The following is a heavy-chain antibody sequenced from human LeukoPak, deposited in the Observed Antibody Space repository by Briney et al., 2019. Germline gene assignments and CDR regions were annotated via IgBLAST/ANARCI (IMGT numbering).Heavy chain of an antibody. D-gene: IGHD1-26*01. CDR2: ISGSGDST. Sequence: GWSLRLSCAASGFTFSSYAMSWVRQARGKGLAWVSAISGSGDSTYYADSVKGRFTISRDNSKNTLYLQMNSLRAEDTAVYYCAKDLPQWELLGYFDYWGQGTLVTVSS. J-gene: IGHJ4*02. CDR1: GFTFSSYA. V-gene: IGHV3-23*01. CDR3: AKDLPQWELLGYFDY.